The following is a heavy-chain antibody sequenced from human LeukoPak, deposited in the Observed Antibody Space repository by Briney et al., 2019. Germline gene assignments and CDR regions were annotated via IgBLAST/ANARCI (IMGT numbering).Heavy chain of an antibody. CDR1: GFTFSSYA. CDR2: ISGSGGST. D-gene: IGHD6-13*01. V-gene: IGHV3-23*01. CDR3: AKGIAAADRAFDY. Sequence: PGGSLRLSCAASGFTFSSYAMSWVRQAPGKGLEWVSTISGSGGSTYYADSVKGRFTISRDNSKNTLYLQMNSLRAEDTAVYYCAKGIAAADRAFDYWGQGTLVTVSS. J-gene: IGHJ4*02.